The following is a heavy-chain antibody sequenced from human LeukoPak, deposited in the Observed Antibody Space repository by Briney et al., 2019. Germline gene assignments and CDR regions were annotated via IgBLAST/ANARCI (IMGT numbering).Heavy chain of an antibody. V-gene: IGHV3-48*03. CDR2: ITTGGTTI. Sequence: GGSLRLSCAASGFTFSSYEMNWVRQVPGKGLEWISYITTGGTTIYYADSVKGRFTISRGNAKNSLYLQMNSLRAEDTAVYYCAKDFKRTYYYGSGSYWYYFDYWGQGTLVTVSS. D-gene: IGHD3-10*01. J-gene: IGHJ4*02. CDR3: AKDFKRTYYYGSGSYWYYFDY. CDR1: GFTFSSYE.